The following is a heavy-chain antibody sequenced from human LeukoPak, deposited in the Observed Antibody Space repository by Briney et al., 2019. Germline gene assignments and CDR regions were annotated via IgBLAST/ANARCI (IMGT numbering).Heavy chain of an antibody. CDR2: ISGSSGTT. J-gene: IGHJ4*02. V-gene: IGHV3-23*01. Sequence: GGSLRLSCAASGFTFSNYAMSWVRQAPGKGLEWVSGISGSSGTTYYTDSVQGRFTISRDNSKDTLYLQMNSLRDDDTAIDYCAKSWSCVQYNDWLCYFDYWGQGTLVTVSS. CDR3: AKSWSCVQYNDWLCYFDY. CDR1: GFTFSNYA. D-gene: IGHD3-9*01.